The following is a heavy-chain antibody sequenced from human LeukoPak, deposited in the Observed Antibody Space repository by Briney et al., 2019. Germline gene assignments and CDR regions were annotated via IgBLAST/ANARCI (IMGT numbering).Heavy chain of an antibody. CDR1: GGSISSGGYY. D-gene: IGHD3-16*01. Sequence: SETLSLTCTVSGGSISSGGYYWSWIRQPPGKGLEWIGEINHSGSTNYNPSLKSRVTISVDTSKNQFSLKLSSVTAADTAVYYCARGPLRPGYDYVWGARWFDPWGQGTLVTVSS. V-gene: IGHV4-39*07. J-gene: IGHJ5*02. CDR2: INHSGST. CDR3: ARGPLRPGYDYVWGARWFDP.